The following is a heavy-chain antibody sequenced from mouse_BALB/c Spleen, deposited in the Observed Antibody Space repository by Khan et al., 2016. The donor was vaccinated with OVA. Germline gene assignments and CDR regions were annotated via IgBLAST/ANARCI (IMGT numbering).Heavy chain of an antibody. D-gene: IGHD1-1*01. CDR1: GFTFNTYA. CDR3: VRHKNYYGEDAMDY. Sequence: EVQLVESGGGLVQPKGSLKLSCAASGFTFNTYAMNWVRQAPGKGLEWVARIRSKTNNYATYYADSVKDRFTISRDDSKSMLYLQMNNLKTEDTAMYYCVRHKNYYGEDAMDYWGQGTSVTVAS. V-gene: IGHV10-1*02. CDR2: IRSKTNNYAT. J-gene: IGHJ4*01.